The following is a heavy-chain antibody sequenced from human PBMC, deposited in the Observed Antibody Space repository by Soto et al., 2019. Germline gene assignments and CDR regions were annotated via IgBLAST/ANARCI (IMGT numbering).Heavy chain of an antibody. Sequence: SETLSLTCTVSGGSISSYYWSWIRQPPGKGLEWIGYIYYSGSTNYNPSLKSRVTISVDTSKNQFSLKLSSVTAADTAVYYCASIAAAGTALTHNFDYWGQRTPVTVSS. J-gene: IGHJ4*02. CDR2: IYYSGST. D-gene: IGHD6-13*01. CDR1: GGSISSYY. V-gene: IGHV4-59*01. CDR3: ASIAAAGTALTHNFDY.